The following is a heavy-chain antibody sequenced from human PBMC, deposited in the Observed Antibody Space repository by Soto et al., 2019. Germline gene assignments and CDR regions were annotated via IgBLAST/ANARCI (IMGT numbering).Heavy chain of an antibody. CDR2: MNPNSGNT. V-gene: IGHV1-8*01. J-gene: IGHJ4*02. D-gene: IGHD2-15*01. CDR1: GYTFTSYD. Sequence: ASVKVSCKASGYTFTSYDINWVRQATGQGLEWMRWMNPNSGNTGYAQKFQGRVTMTRNTSISTAYMELSSLRSEDTAVYYCARGHRVVAATHLSYYLDLWGQGTQVTVSS. CDR3: ARGHRVVAATHLSYYLDL.